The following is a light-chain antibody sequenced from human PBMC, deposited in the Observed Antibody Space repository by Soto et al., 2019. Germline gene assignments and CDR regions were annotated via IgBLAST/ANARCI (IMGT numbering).Light chain of an antibody. Sequence: EIVMTQSPATLSVSPGERATLSCRASQRISSDLAWYQQKPGQAPRLLIYGASTRATGIPARFSGSGSGTEFTLTISSLQSEDFAVYYCQQYNNWPPLTFGQGTRLENK. V-gene: IGKV3-15*01. CDR1: QRISSD. CDR2: GAS. J-gene: IGKJ5*01. CDR3: QQYNNWPPLT.